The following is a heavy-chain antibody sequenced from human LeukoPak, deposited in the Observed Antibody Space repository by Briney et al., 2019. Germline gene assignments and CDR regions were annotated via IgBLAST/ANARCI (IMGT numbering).Heavy chain of an antibody. CDR2: ISSSSSYI. J-gene: IGHJ4*02. D-gene: IGHD3-9*01. CDR1: GFSFSSYS. V-gene: IGHV3-21*01. CDR3: ARGYDILTGFDY. Sequence: GGSLRLSCAASGFSFSSYSMNWVRQAPGKGLEWVSSISSSSSYIYYADSVKGRFTISRDNAKNSLYVQMNSLRAEDTAVYYCARGYDILTGFDYWGQGTLVTVSS.